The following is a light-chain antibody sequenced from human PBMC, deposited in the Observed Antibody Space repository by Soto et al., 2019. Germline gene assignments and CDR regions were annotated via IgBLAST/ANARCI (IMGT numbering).Light chain of an antibody. CDR3: STYTSSSTLYV. Sequence: QSALTQPASVSGSPGQSVTISCTGTSSDVGGYNYVSWYQQHPGNAPKLMIYDVSNRPSGVSNRFSGSTTGNTASLTISGLHYEDEADYYCSTYTSSSTLYVFGTGTKVTVL. V-gene: IGLV2-14*01. CDR2: DVS. CDR1: SSDVGGYNY. J-gene: IGLJ1*01.